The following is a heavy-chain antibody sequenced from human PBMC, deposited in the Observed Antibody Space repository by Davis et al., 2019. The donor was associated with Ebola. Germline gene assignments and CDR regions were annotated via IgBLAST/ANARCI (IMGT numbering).Heavy chain of an antibody. D-gene: IGHD6-13*01. CDR3: ARHWAGYSSSWFFFDY. Sequence: SETLSLTCSVSGASISSSNYYWAWIRQPPGKGLEWIGSIYYSGSTYYNPSLKSRVTISVDTSKNQFSLKLSSVTAADTAVYYCARHWAGYSSSWFFFDYWGQGTLVTVSS. V-gene: IGHV4-39*01. J-gene: IGHJ4*02. CDR1: GASISSSNYY. CDR2: IYYSGST.